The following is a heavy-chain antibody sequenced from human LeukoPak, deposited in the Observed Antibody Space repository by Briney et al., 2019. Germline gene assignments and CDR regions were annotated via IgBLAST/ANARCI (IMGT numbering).Heavy chain of an antibody. D-gene: IGHD3-9*01. CDR1: GGSISSYY. CDR2: VYYSGST. J-gene: IGHJ4*02. V-gene: IGHV4-59*01. Sequence: PSETLSLTCTVSGGSISSYYWSWIRQPPGKGLEWIGYVYYSGSTNYNPSLKSRVTISVDTSKNHFSLKLSSVTAADTAVYYCARVAGDYDILTGYTYFDYWGQGTLVTVSS. CDR3: ARVAGDYDILTGYTYFDY.